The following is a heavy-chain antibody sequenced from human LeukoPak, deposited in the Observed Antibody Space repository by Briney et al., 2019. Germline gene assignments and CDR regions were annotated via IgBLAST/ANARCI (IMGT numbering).Heavy chain of an antibody. J-gene: IGHJ3*02. V-gene: IGHV3-23*01. D-gene: IGHD1-26*01. CDR1: GFTFSSYA. Sequence: GGSLRLSCAASGFTFSSYAMSWVRQAPGKGLEWVSAISGSGGSTYYADSVKGRFTISRDNSKNTLYLQMNSLRAEDTAVYYCAKDITSAWELLLYAFGIWGQGTMVTVSS. CDR3: AKDITSAWELLLYAFGI. CDR2: ISGSGGST.